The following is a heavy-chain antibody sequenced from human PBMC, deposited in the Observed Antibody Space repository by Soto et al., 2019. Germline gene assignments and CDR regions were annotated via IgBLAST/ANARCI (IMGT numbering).Heavy chain of an antibody. CDR1: GFSLSNARMG. V-gene: IGHV2-26*01. CDR2: IFSNDEK. Sequence: QVTLKESGPVLVKPTETLTLTCTVSGFSLSNARMGVSWIRQPPGKALGWLAHIFSNDEKSYSTSLKSRLTISKDTSKSQVVLTMTNMDPVDTATYYCARMGPQYDSSGYYYETFDYWGQGTLVTVSS. D-gene: IGHD3-22*01. J-gene: IGHJ4*02. CDR3: ARMGPQYDSSGYYYETFDY.